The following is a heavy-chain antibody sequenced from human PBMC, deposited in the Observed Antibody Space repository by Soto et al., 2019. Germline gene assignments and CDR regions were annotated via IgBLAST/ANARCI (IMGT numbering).Heavy chain of an antibody. Sequence: QVQLVESGGGVVQPGRSLRLSCAASGFTFSSYGMHWVCQAPGKGLEWVAVISYDGSNKYYADSVKGRFTISRDNSKNTLYLQMNSLRAEDTAVYYCAKDGNYYDSSGYYYLGYWGQGTLVTVSS. CDR2: ISYDGSNK. V-gene: IGHV3-30*18. CDR1: GFTFSSYG. D-gene: IGHD3-22*01. J-gene: IGHJ4*02. CDR3: AKDGNYYDSSGYYYLGY.